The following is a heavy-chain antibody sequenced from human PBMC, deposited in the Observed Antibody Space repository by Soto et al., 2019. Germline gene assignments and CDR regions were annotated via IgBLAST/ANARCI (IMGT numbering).Heavy chain of an antibody. CDR1: GGSISSSSYY. CDR2: TYYSGCT. Sequence: QLQLQESGPGLVKPSETLSLTCTVSGGSISSSSYYFGWIRQPPGKGLQWIGSTYYSGCTYYNPSLKSLVTIRVDTSKNPFFLELSSVTAADTAVYYCARLQNYYDSSGYFDYWGQGTLVTVSS. D-gene: IGHD3-22*01. CDR3: ARLQNYYDSSGYFDY. J-gene: IGHJ4*02. V-gene: IGHV4-39*01.